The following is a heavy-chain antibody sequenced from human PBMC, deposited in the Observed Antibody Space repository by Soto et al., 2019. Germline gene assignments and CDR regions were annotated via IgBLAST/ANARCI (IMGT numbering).Heavy chain of an antibody. V-gene: IGHV4-61*01. CDR2: IYFTGST. J-gene: IGHJ5*02. Sequence: SETLSLTCTVSGGAVSSGTYYWSWIRQPPGKGLEWIGHIYFTGSTNYNPSLKSRVTMSLDTSRDQFSLKLSSVTAADTAVYYCTRGPPRVQWFDPWGLGTLVTVSS. CDR1: GGAVSSGTYY. CDR3: TRGPPRVQWFDP.